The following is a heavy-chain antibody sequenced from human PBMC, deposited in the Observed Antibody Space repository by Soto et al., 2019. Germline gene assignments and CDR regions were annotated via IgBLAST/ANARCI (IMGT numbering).Heavy chain of an antibody. CDR1: GGYISSRGYY. CDR3: VTFEERSPSGPQADF. J-gene: IGHJ4*02. CDR2: SYYSGSS. Sequence: SETQSITCTVSGGYISSRGYYWSWIRQHPGKGLEWIGYSYYSGSSYYNPSLKSRVTISMDTSKRQFSLKLTSVTAADTAVYYCVTFEERSPSGPQADFWGQGTLVPVSS. D-gene: IGHD3-10*01. V-gene: IGHV4-31*03.